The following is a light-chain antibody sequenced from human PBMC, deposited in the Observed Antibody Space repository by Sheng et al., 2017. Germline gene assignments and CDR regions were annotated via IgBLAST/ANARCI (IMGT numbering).Light chain of an antibody. Sequence: EIVMTQSPATLSVSPGERATLSCRASQSVNSNLAWYRQKPGQTPRLLIFEASTRATGIPARFSGSGSGTEFTLTISSLQSGDFAVYYCQQYQSYPHTFGQGTKLEI. CDR1: QSVNSN. J-gene: IGKJ2*01. CDR3: QQYQSYPHT. V-gene: IGKV3-15*01. CDR2: EAS.